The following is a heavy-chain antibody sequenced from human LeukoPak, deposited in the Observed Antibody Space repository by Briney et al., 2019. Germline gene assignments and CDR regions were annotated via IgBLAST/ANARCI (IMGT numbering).Heavy chain of an antibody. V-gene: IGHV3-23*01. Sequence: GGSLRLSCAASGFTFSSYAMSWVRHAPGKGLEWVSAISGSGGSTYYADSVKGRFTISRDNSKNTLYLQMNSLRAEDTAVYYCATLPGTGTIPDAFDIWGQGTMVTVSS. CDR3: ATLPGTGTIPDAFDI. CDR1: GFTFSSYA. J-gene: IGHJ3*02. CDR2: ISGSGGST. D-gene: IGHD3/OR15-3a*01.